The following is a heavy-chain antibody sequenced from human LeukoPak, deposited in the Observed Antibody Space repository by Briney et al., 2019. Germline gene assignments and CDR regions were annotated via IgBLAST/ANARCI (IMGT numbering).Heavy chain of an antibody. J-gene: IGHJ5*02. Sequence: PSETLSLTCTVSGGSISSYYWSWIRQPPGKGLEWIGYIYYSGSTNYNPSLKSRVTISVDTSKNQFSLKLSSVTAADTAVYYCAVTDYYGSFGWFVPWGQGTLVTVSS. V-gene: IGHV4-59*08. CDR3: AVTDYYGSFGWFVP. CDR1: GGSISSYY. CDR2: IYYSGST. D-gene: IGHD3-10*01.